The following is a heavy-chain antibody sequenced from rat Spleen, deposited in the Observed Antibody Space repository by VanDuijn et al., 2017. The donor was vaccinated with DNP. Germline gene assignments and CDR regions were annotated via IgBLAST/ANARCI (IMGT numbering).Heavy chain of an antibody. J-gene: IGHJ1*01. Sequence: EIQLQESGPGLVKPSQSLSLTCSVTGYTITSGYDWSWIRKFPGNKLEYIGHISYSGGTNYNPSLKSRISITRDTSKNHFFLHLNSVTTEDTATYYCARWTRYFDFWGPGTMVTVSS. CDR2: ISYSGGT. V-gene: IGHV3-4*01. CDR3: ARWTRYFDF. CDR1: GYTITSGY. D-gene: IGHD1-7*01.